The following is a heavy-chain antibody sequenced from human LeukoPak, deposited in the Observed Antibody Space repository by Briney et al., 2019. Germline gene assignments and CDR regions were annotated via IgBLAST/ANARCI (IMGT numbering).Heavy chain of an antibody. CDR1: GYTFTDYY. V-gene: IGHV1-2*02. CDR2: ISPNSGGT. CDR3: ARDYVGGNWFDP. D-gene: IGHD3-16*01. J-gene: IGHJ5*02. Sequence: GASVKVSCKASGYTFTDYYMHWVRQAPGQGLEWMGWISPNSGGTNYAQKFQGRVTMTRDTSISTAYMELSRLRSDDTAVYYCARDYVGGNWFDPWGQGTLVTVSS.